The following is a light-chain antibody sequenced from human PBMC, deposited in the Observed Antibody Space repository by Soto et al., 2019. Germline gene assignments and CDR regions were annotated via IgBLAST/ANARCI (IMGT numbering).Light chain of an antibody. CDR3: SSYSISTAYL. V-gene: IGLV2-14*01. Sequence: QSVLTQPASVSGSPGQSITISGTGTSSDVGGYGYVSWYQLHPGKAPQLMVFEVSNRPSGVSYRFSGSKSGNTASLTISGLQAEDEADYFCSSYSISTAYLFGTGTKVTVL. CDR2: EVS. J-gene: IGLJ1*01. CDR1: SSDVGGYGY.